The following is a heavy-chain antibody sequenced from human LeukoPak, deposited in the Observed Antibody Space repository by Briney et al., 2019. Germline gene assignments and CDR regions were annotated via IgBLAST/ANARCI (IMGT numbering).Heavy chain of an antibody. V-gene: IGHV3-23*01. CDR2: ISGSGGST. D-gene: IGHD4-23*01. Sequence: PGGSLRLSCAASGFTFSSYAMSWVRQAPGKGLEGVSAISGSGGSTYYADSVKGRFTISRDNSKNMLYLQMNNLRAEDTAVYYCAKDILRWSFDYWGQGTLVTVSS. CDR1: GFTFSSYA. J-gene: IGHJ4*02. CDR3: AKDILRWSFDY.